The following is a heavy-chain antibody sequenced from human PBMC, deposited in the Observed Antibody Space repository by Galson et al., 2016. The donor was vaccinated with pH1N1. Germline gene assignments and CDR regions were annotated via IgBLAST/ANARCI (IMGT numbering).Heavy chain of an antibody. CDR3: AHNNYGDYVNWFDP. J-gene: IGHJ5*02. V-gene: IGHV2-5*01. Sequence: PALVKPTQTLTLTCTFSGFSLSTNGVGVGWIHQPPGKALEWLAVIYWNDDKRYSPSLKSRLTITKDTSKNQVVLTMTSMDPVDTATYYCAHNNYGDYVNWFDPWGQGTLVTVSS. CDR1: GFSLSTNGVG. CDR2: IYWNDDK. D-gene: IGHD4-17*01.